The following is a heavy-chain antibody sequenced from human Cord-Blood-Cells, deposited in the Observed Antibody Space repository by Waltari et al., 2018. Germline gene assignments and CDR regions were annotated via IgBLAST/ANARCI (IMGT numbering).Heavy chain of an antibody. CDR3: ARGNGYYDY. D-gene: IGHD3-22*01. J-gene: IGHJ4*02. Sequence: QVQLQESGPGLVKPSQTLSLTCTVSGGSISSGGYYWSWIRQHPGKGLEWIGYIYYRGSPYYNPALKERVTNTVETAKNQFSLKLSSVTAADTAVYYCARGNGYYDYWGQGTLVTVSS. CDR1: GGSISSGGYY. V-gene: IGHV4-31*03. CDR2: IYYRGSP.